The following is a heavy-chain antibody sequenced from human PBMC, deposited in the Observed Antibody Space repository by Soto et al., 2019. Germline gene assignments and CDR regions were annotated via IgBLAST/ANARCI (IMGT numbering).Heavy chain of an antibody. J-gene: IGHJ5*02. CDR3: ARYVDIVAKIFGWFDP. Sequence: TENLILTCTVYGVTISSYYWRWMGKPLGKGLEGIGYIYYSGSNNHNPSLKTRVTISVDTSKNQFSLKLSSVTAADTAVYYCARYVDIVAKIFGWFDPWGQGTLVT. D-gene: IGHD5-12*01. CDR2: IYYSGSN. V-gene: IGHV4-59*01. CDR1: GVTISSYY.